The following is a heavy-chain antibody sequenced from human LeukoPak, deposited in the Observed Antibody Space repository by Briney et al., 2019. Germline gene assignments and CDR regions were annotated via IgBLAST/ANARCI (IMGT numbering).Heavy chain of an antibody. J-gene: IGHJ5*02. CDR2: ISGRGASK. CDR3: ARDLGQYYDTSDNWFDL. V-gene: IGHV3-23*01. Sequence: GGSLRLSCAVSGLTFNNYAMSWVRQAPGKGLEWVSGISGRGASKYYADSVKGRFTISRDNAKNTLNLQMNSLRAEDTAVYYCARDLGQYYDTSDNWFDLWGQGTLVTVSS. D-gene: IGHD3-22*01. CDR1: GLTFNNYA.